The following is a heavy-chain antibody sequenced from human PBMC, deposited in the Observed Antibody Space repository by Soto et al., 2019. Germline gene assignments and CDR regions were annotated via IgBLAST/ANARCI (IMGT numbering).Heavy chain of an antibody. CDR2: ISYDGTNK. CDR3: ARDPKTSGGQHWAFNYFDS. V-gene: IGHV3-30-3*01. D-gene: IGHD7-27*01. J-gene: IGHJ4*02. CDR1: GFSFSTSP. Sequence: PGGSLRLSCAASGFSFSTSPMHWVRQAPGKGPEWVALISYDGTNKFYADPVKGRFTISRDNSKSTLYLQVDSLRPEDAAVYYCARDPKTSGGQHWAFNYFDSWGQGTLVTVSS.